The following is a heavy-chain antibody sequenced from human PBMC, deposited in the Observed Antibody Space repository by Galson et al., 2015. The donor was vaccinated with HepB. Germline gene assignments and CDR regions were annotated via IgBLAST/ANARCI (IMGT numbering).Heavy chain of an antibody. D-gene: IGHD3-10*01. CDR2: ISYDGSNK. V-gene: IGHV3-30-3*01. CDR3: ARGRAYGSGIHSGMDV. CDR1: GFTFSSYA. Sequence: SLRLSCAASGFTFSSYAMHWVRQAPGKGLEWVAVISYDGSNKYYADSVKGRFTISRDNSKNTLYLQMNSLRAEDTAVYYCARGRAYGSGIHSGMDVWFQRTPVTVSS. J-gene: IGHJ6*02.